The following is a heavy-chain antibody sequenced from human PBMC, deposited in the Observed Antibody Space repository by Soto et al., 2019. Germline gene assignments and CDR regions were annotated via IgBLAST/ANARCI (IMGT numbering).Heavy chain of an antibody. CDR1: GYTFTSYG. V-gene: IGHV1-3*01. Sequence: ASVKVSCKASGYTFTSYGIHWVRQAPGQRLEWMRWINAANGDTKYSPKFQGRVTITRDTSASTAYMELSSLRSEDTAVYYCVRRHVSATGIDWFDPWGQGTLVTVSS. CDR3: VRRHVSATGIDWFDP. J-gene: IGHJ5*02. CDR2: INAANGDT. D-gene: IGHD6-13*01.